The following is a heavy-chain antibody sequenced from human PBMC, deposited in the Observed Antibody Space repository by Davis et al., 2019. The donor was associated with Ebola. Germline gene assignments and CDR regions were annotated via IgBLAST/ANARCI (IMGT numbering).Heavy chain of an antibody. V-gene: IGHV4-34*01. CDR2: INHSGST. Sequence: SETLSLTCAVYGGSFSGYYWSWIRQPPGKGLEWIGEINHSGSTNYNPSLKSRVTISVDTSKNQFSLKMRSVTAADTAVYCCARNSITKFNWLDPWGQGTLVTVSS. CDR3: ARNSITKFNWLDP. D-gene: IGHD1-14*01. J-gene: IGHJ5*02. CDR1: GGSFSGYY.